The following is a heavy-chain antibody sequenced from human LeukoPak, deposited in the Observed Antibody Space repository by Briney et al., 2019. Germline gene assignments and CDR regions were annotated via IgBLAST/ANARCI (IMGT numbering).Heavy chain of an antibody. D-gene: IGHD3-22*01. J-gene: IGHJ4*02. V-gene: IGHV5-51*01. CDR2: INPGDSTT. Sequence: GESLKISCKGSGYSFTTYWIGWVRQMPGKGLEWMGIINPGDSTTKYSPSFQGQVTISADKSISTAYLQWSSLKASDTAIYYCARTAEASSGYSYWGQGTLVTVSS. CDR1: GYSFTTYW. CDR3: ARTAEASSGYSY.